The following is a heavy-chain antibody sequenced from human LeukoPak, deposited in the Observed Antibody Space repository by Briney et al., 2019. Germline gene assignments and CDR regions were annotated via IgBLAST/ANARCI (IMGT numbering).Heavy chain of an antibody. D-gene: IGHD3-22*01. J-gene: IGHJ4*02. CDR1: GFTFSSYA. CDR2: ISGSGGST. CDR3: AKDPLGIVVGPLYYFDY. Sequence: GGSLRLSCAASGFTFSSYAMSWVRQAPGKGLEWVSAISGSGGSTYYADSVKGRFTISRDNSKNTLYLQMNSLRAEDTAVYYCAKDPLGIVVGPLYYFDYWGQGTLVTVSS. V-gene: IGHV3-23*01.